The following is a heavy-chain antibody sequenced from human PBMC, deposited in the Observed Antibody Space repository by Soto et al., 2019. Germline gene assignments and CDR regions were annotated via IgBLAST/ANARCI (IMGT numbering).Heavy chain of an antibody. CDR3: ARTLSGGFDY. J-gene: IGHJ4*02. Sequence: SETLSLTCTASGDSLTRNYWSWIRQSPGKGLEWLAFIHNGRTTNYNPSLVGRASISVDTSKSQLSLNLNSVTAADTAVYYCARTLSGGFDYWGQGTLVTVSS. CDR1: GDSLTRNY. V-gene: IGHV4-59*01. CDR2: IHNGRTT.